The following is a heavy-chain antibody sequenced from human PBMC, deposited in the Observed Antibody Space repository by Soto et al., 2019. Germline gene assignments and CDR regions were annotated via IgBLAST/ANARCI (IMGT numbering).Heavy chain of an antibody. Sequence: PGGSLRLSCAASGFTFSSFPMNWVRQAPGKGLEWVSAISGSGGTTYYADSVKGRFTISRDNSRNTLYLLMNSLRAEDTAVYYCAIYRATGTFRSVRDVCGKGTSVTVSS. CDR1: GFTFSSFP. CDR2: ISGSGGTT. V-gene: IGHV3-23*01. J-gene: IGHJ6*04. CDR3: AIYRATGTFRSVRDV. D-gene: IGHD1-1*01.